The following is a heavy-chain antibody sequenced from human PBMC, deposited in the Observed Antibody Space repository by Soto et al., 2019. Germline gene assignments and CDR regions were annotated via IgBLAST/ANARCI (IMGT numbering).Heavy chain of an antibody. D-gene: IGHD6-13*01. CDR1: GGTLNKHA. J-gene: IGHJ3*01. Sequence: QVQLVQSGAEVKKPGSSVKVSCKASGGTLNKHAITWVRRAPGQGLEWLGGIIPMFGIPNYPQKFQGRVTITAADSTKTSHMELHSLTSDDTAVYYCARGGTSGWLKGAYDVCGQGTMVTVSS. CDR3: ARGGTSGWLKGAYDV. V-gene: IGHV1-69*01. CDR2: IIPMFGIP.